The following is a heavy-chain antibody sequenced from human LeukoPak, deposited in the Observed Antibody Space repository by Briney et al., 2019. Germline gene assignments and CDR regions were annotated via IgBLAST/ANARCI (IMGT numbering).Heavy chain of an antibody. Sequence: PGGSLRLSCAASGFTFSSYAMSWGRQAPGEGLEWVSAICGSGGSTYYADSVKGRFTISRDNSRNTLYLQMNSLSAEDTAVYYCASFGRSSWYGDYWGQGTLVTVSS. J-gene: IGHJ4*02. CDR2: ICGSGGST. CDR3: ASFGRSSWYGDY. CDR1: GFTFSSYA. D-gene: IGHD6-13*01. V-gene: IGHV3-23*01.